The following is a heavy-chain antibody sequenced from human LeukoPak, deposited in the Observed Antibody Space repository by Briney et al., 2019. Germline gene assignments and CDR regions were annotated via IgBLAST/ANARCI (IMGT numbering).Heavy chain of an antibody. CDR3: AKDLWWGLLWFGELTNWFET. CDR1: GFTFSSYG. CDR2: IRDDGSNK. J-gene: IGHJ5*02. Sequence: PWGSLRLSCAASGFTFSSYGMHWVRQAPGKGLEWVAFIRDDGSNKYYADSVKGRFTISRDNSKNTLYLQMNSMRAEDTAVYYCAKDLWWGLLWFGELTNWFETWGQGTLVTVSS. D-gene: IGHD3-10*01. V-gene: IGHV3-30*02.